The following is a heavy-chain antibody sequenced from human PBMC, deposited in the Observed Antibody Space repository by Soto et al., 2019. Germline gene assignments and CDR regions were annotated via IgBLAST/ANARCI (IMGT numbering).Heavy chain of an antibody. J-gene: IGHJ4*02. CDR1: GGTFSSYT. V-gene: IGHV1-69*02. CDR3: ARVGLYSYGPYGRYYFDY. D-gene: IGHD5-18*01. CDR2: IIPILGIA. Sequence: QVQLVQSGAEVKKPGSSVKVSCKASGGTFSSYTISWVRQAPGQGLEWMGRIIPILGIANYAQKFQGRVTITADKSTSTAYMELSSLRSEDTAVYYCARVGLYSYGPYGRYYFDYWGQGTLVTVSS.